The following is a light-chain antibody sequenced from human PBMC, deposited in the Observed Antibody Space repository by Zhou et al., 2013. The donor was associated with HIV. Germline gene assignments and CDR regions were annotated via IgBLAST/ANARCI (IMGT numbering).Light chain of an antibody. Sequence: EIVLTQSPGTLSSSPGQRATLSCRASQSVTNYLAWYQQKPGQAPRLLIYDGNKRATGIPARISGSGSGTDFTLTISRLEPEDFAVYYCHQYGRSPSFGQGTTTGRLN. J-gene: IGKJ5*01. CDR2: DGN. CDR3: HQYGRSPS. V-gene: IGKV3-20*01. CDR1: QSVTNY.